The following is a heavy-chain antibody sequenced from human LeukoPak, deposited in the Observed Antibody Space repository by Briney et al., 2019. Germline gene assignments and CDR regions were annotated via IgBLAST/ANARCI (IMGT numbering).Heavy chain of an antibody. V-gene: IGHV4-39*07. CDR1: GGSISSNSYY. CDR2: VYYTGST. Sequence: PSETLSLTCTVSGGSISSNSYYWGWIRQPPGKGLEWVGTVYYTGSTYYNPSLKSRVTISVDTSKNQFSLKLSSVTAADTAVYNCARVACSGGSCLLFDLWGRGTLVTVSS. J-gene: IGHJ2*01. D-gene: IGHD2-15*01. CDR3: ARVACSGGSCLLFDL.